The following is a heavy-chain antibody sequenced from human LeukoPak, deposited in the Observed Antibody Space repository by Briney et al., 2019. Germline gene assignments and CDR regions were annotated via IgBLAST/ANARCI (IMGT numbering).Heavy chain of an antibody. CDR1: GGTFSSYA. Sequence: SVKVSCKASGGTFSSYAISWVRQAPGQGLEWMGGIIPIFGTANYAQKFQGRVTITTDESTSTAYMELSSLRSEDTAVYYCAPRIAAAGLTLDYWGQGTLVTVSS. D-gene: IGHD6-13*01. CDR2: IIPIFGTA. V-gene: IGHV1-69*05. J-gene: IGHJ4*02. CDR3: APRIAAAGLTLDY.